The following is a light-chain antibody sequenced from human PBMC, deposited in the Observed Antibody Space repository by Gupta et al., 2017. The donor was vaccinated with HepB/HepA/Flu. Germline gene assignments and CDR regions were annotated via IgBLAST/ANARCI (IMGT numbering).Light chain of an antibody. CDR1: HSVNIN. CDR3: QQYHIWPSCS. J-gene: IGKJ2*04. Sequence: ELVMPQSPATLSVSPGERATFSCRASHSVNINLAWYQQKHGQAPRLLIYGPSSRATGIPARFSGSGFGTEFNLTITRPQSEDFALYYCQQYHIWPSCSFGQGTKLEIK. V-gene: IGKV3-15*01. CDR2: GPS.